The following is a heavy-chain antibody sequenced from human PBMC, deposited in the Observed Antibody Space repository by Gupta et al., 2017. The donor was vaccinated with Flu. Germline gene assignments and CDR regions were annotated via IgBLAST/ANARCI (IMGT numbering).Heavy chain of an antibody. J-gene: IGHJ3*01. Sequence: FSEYWMTWFRQAPGKGLEWVANIRHDGSVKYYGDGLEGRFTISRDNANKSLYLQMNSLRAEDTAVYVCAGDQNYSGDGVYYDAFDLWGQGTMVTVSS. CDR3: AGDQNYSGDGVYYDAFDL. V-gene: IGHV3-7*01. CDR1: FSEYW. CDR2: IRHDGSVK. D-gene: IGHD2-21*01.